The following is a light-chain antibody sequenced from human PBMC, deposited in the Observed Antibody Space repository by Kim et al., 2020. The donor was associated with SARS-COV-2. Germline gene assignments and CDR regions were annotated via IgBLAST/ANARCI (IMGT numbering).Light chain of an antibody. CDR3: QVWDSSSDPVV. J-gene: IGLJ2*01. Sequence: APGETARITCGGDNIGSKSVHWYQQKPGQAPVLVIYYDSDRPSGIPERFSGSNSGNTATLTISRVEAGDEADYYCQVWDSSSDPVVFGGGTKLTIL. CDR1: NIGSKS. V-gene: IGLV3-21*04. CDR2: YDS.